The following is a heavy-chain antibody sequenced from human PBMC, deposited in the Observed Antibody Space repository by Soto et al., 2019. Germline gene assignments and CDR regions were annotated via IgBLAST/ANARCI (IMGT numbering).Heavy chain of an antibody. CDR1: GFIFENIR. D-gene: IGHD2-2*01. CDR2: ISGSGCKK. V-gene: IGHV3-23*01. CDR3: AKNQGVELVPLATVDWFDP. J-gene: IGHJ5*02. Sequence: GGSLRLSCAASGFIFENIRMSWVRQAPGKGLEWISSISGSGCKKYYADSVKGRFNISRDNSKSTLNMELNNLSAEDTAVYHCAKNQGVELVPLATVDWFDPWGQGSVVTVSS.